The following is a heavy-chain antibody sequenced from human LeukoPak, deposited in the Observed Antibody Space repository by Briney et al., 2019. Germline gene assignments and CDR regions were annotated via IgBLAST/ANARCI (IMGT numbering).Heavy chain of an antibody. V-gene: IGHV4-39*07. CDR2: IFYSGST. CDR1: GGSISSTSFY. Sequence: PSETLSLTCTVSGGSISSTSFYWGWIRQPPGKGLEWLGSIFYSGSTYYNPSLNSRVTISVDTSKNQFSLKLRSVTAADTAVYYCARVVSDGKNYYASGSYPDYWGQGTLVTVSS. D-gene: IGHD3-10*01. CDR3: ARVVSDGKNYYASGSYPDY. J-gene: IGHJ4*02.